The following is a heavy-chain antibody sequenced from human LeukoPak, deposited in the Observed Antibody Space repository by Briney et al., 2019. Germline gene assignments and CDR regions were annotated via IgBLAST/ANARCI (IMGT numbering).Heavy chain of an antibody. CDR3: ARRVRNWFDP. CDR1: GGSISSYY. CDR2: IYYSGST. Sequence: SETLSLTCTVSGGSISSYYWSWIRQPPGKGLEWIGYIYYSGSTSYNPSLKSRVTISVDTSKNQFSLKLSSVTAADTAVHYCARRVRNWFDPWGQGTLVTVSS. V-gene: IGHV4-59*01. D-gene: IGHD1-1*01. J-gene: IGHJ5*02.